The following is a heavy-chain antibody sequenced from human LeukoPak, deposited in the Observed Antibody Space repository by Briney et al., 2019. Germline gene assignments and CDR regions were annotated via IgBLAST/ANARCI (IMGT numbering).Heavy chain of an antibody. CDR3: ARVGCSSTSCYDY. Sequence: GASVKVSCKASGGTFSSYAISWVRQAPGQGLEWMGGIIPIFGTANYAQKFQGRVTITADESTSTAYMELSSLRSEDTAVYYCARVGCSSTSCYDYWGQGTLVTVSS. J-gene: IGHJ4*02. V-gene: IGHV1-69*01. CDR2: IIPIFGTA. CDR1: GGTFSSYA. D-gene: IGHD2-2*01.